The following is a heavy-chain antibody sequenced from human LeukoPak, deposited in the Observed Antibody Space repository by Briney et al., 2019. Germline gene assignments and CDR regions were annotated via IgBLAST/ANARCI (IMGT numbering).Heavy chain of an antibody. Sequence: ASVKVSRKASGYTFTSYDINWVRQATGQGLEWMGWMNPNSGNTGYAQKFQGRVTMTRNTSISTAYMELSSLRSEDTAVYYCARTVTGYSSSWSIFDYWGQGTLVTVSS. CDR2: MNPNSGNT. J-gene: IGHJ4*02. CDR1: GYTFTSYD. CDR3: ARTVTGYSSSWSIFDY. D-gene: IGHD6-13*01. V-gene: IGHV1-8*01.